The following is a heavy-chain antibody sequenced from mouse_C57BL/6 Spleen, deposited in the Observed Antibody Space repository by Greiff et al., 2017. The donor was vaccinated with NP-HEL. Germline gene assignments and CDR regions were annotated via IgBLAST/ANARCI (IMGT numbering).Heavy chain of an antibody. CDR2: IWSGGST. CDR3: AKNYYGSSPGYFDY. V-gene: IGHV2-2*01. CDR1: GFSLTSYG. D-gene: IGHD1-1*01. J-gene: IGHJ2*02. Sequence: QVQLQQSGPGLVQPSQSLSITCTVSGFSLTSYGVHWVRQSPGKGLEWLGVIWSGGSTDYNEAFISRLSISTDNSKSQVFFTLNRLQADDTAIYYCAKNYYGSSPGYFDYWGQGTSLTVSS.